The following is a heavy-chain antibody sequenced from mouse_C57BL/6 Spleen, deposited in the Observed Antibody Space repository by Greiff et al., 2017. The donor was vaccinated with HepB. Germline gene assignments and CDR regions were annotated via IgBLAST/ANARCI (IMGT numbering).Heavy chain of an antibody. V-gene: IGHV1-64*01. CDR2: IHPNSGST. D-gene: IGHD1-1*01. Sequence: VQLQQPGAELVKPGASVKLSCKASGYTFTSYWMHWVKQRPGQGLEWIGMIHPNSGSTNYNEKFKSKATLTVDKSSSTAYMQLSSLTSEDSAVYYCARGEVITTVLDGYWGQGTTLTVSS. J-gene: IGHJ2*01. CDR1: GYTFTSYW. CDR3: ARGEVITTVLDGY.